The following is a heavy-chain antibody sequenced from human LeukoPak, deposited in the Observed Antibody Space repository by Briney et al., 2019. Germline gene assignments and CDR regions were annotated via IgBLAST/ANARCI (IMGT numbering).Heavy chain of an antibody. Sequence: ASETLSLTCAVYGGSFSGYYWSWIRQPPGKGLEWIGYIYYSGSTNYNPSLKSRVTISVDTSKNQFSLKLSSVTAADTAVYYCASGYYGSGSYFYWGQGTLVTVSS. D-gene: IGHD3-10*01. CDR3: ASGYYGSGSYFY. V-gene: IGHV4-59*01. CDR1: GGSFSGYY. J-gene: IGHJ4*02. CDR2: IYYSGST.